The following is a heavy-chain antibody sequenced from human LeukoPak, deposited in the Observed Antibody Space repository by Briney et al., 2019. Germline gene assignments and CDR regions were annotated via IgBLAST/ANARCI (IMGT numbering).Heavy chain of an antibody. CDR2: TIYNGNL. D-gene: IGHD6-19*01. CDR1: GGSISPSYYY. J-gene: IGHJ6*02. Sequence: PSETLSLTCSVSGGSISPSYYYWGWLRQPPGKGLEGIASTIYNGNLYYTPSLISRVTISVDTSKNQFSLKLSSVTAADPALYYCARAPLYSGGSGWSIYYFYAMDVWGQGTTVTVSS. CDR3: ARAPLYSGGSGWSIYYFYAMDV. V-gene: IGHV4-39*01.